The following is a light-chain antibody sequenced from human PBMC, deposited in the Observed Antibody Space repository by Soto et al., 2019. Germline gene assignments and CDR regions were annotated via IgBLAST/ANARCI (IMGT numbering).Light chain of an antibody. CDR3: SSFAGSNTVI. CDR1: SSDVGAYNY. CDR2: EVN. J-gene: IGLJ2*01. Sequence: QSALTQPPSASGSPGQSVAISCTGSSSDVGAYNYVSWYQQFPGKAPQILIYEVNKRPSGVPDRFSGSKSGNTASLTVSGLQSEDEVDYRCSSFAGSNTVIFGGGTKLTVL. V-gene: IGLV2-8*01.